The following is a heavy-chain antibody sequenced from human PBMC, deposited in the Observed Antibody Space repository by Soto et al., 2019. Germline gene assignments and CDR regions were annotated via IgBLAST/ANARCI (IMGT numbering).Heavy chain of an antibody. Sequence: SLRLSCAASGFTFSSYAMHWVRQAPGKGLEWVAVISYDGSNKYYADSVKGRFTISRDNSKNTLYLQMNSLRAEDTAVYYCARVKYCSGGSCYRTLDYWGQGTLVTVSS. J-gene: IGHJ4*02. CDR1: GFTFSSYA. CDR2: ISYDGSNK. CDR3: ARVKYCSGGSCYRTLDY. V-gene: IGHV3-30-3*01. D-gene: IGHD2-15*01.